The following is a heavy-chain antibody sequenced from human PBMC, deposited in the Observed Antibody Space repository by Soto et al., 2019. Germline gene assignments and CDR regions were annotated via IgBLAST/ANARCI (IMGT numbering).Heavy chain of an antibody. D-gene: IGHD3-10*01. J-gene: IGHJ6*02. Sequence: QLQLQESGPGLVKPSETLSLTCTVSGGSISSSSYYWGWIRQPPGKGLEWIGSIYYSGSTYYNPSLKSRVTISVDTSKNQFSLTLSSVTAADTAVYYCARQVPREFDYYYYGMDVWGQGTTVTVSS. CDR2: IYYSGST. CDR1: GGSISSSSYY. CDR3: ARQVPREFDYYYYGMDV. V-gene: IGHV4-39*01.